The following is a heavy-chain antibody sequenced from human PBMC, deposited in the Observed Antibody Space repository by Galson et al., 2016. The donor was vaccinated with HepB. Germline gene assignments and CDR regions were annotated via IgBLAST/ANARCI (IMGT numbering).Heavy chain of an antibody. V-gene: IGHV3-66*01. Sequence: SLRLSCAASGFTVSSNYMNWVRQAPGKGLEWVSVIYSGGSTYYADSVKGRFSISRDNSKNTLYLQMNSLSAEDTAVYYCARNPGASTWGWGQGTLVTVAS. D-gene: IGHD6-13*01. CDR1: GFTVSSNY. CDR2: IYSGGST. J-gene: IGHJ4*02. CDR3: ARNPGASTWG.